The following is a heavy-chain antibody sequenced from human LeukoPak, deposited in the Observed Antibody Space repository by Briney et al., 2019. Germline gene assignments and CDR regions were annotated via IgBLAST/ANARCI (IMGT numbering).Heavy chain of an antibody. J-gene: IGHJ4*02. Sequence: ASVKVSCKASGYTFTSYGISWVRQAPGQGLEWMGWISAYNGNTNYAQKLQGRVTMTTDTSTSTAYMELRSLRSDDTAVYYCARFRFALYYYDSSGYYYFDYWGQGTLVTVSS. D-gene: IGHD3-22*01. CDR1: GYTFTSYG. CDR2: ISAYNGNT. CDR3: ARFRFALYYYDSSGYYYFDY. V-gene: IGHV1-18*01.